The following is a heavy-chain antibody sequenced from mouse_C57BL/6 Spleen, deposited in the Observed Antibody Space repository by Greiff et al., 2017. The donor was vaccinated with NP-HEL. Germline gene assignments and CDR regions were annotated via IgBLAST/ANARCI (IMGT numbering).Heavy chain of an antibody. CDR1: GFTFSDYG. Sequence: EVQRVESGGGLVQPGGSLKLSCAASGFTFSDYGMAWVRQAPRKGPEWVAFISNLAYSIYYADTVTGRFTISRENAKNTLYLEMSSLRSEDTAMYYCARPPTGSYWYFDVWGTGTTVTVSS. D-gene: IGHD4-1*01. CDR2: ISNLAYSI. V-gene: IGHV5-15*01. J-gene: IGHJ1*03. CDR3: ARPPTGSYWYFDV.